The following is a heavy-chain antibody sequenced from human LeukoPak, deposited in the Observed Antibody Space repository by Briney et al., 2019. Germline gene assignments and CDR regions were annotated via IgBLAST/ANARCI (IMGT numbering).Heavy chain of an antibody. CDR1: GFTLSSYG. J-gene: IGHJ4*02. CDR2: ISFDGSTK. V-gene: IGHV3-30*18. D-gene: IGHD3-3*02. CDR3: AKERSTPVSDLDY. Sequence: GRSLRLSCAASGFTLSSYGMHWVRQAPGKGLEWVGVISFDGSTKYYADSVKGRFTISRDNSKNTLYLEMNSLTTEDTAVYYCAKERSTPVSDLDYWGQGTLVTVSS.